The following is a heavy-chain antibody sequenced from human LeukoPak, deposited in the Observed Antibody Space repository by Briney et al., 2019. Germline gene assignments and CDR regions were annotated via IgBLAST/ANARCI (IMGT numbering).Heavy chain of an antibody. CDR1: GFTFSSHS. J-gene: IGHJ5*02. CDR2: ISGSSSTI. CDR3: AAESITIFGVVIT. Sequence: GGSLRLSCAGTGFTFSSHSINWVRQAPGKGLEWVSYISGSSSTIYYADSVKGRFTISRDNGKNSLYLQMNSLRAEDTAVYFCAAESITIFGVVITWGQGTLVTVSS. D-gene: IGHD3-3*01. V-gene: IGHV3-48*01.